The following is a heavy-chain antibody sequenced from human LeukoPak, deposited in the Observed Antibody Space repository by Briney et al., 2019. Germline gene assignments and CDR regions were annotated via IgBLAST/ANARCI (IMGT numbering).Heavy chain of an antibody. CDR3: AKDRLGIGRFLEWSTLYYFDY. V-gene: IGHV3-23*01. CDR1: GFTLRTYA. CDR2: ISGSGGST. Sequence: GGSLRLSCGACGFTLRTYAMKGVRQARGKGREGVSDISGSGGSTYYGDSVKGRFTIYRENYKNTVYLQVKSLRGGDAGVYYCAKDRLGIGRFLEWSTLYYFDYWGQGTLVTVSS. J-gene: IGHJ4*02. D-gene: IGHD3-3*01.